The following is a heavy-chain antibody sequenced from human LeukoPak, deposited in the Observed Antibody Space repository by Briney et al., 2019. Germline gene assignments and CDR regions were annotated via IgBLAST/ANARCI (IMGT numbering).Heavy chain of an antibody. Sequence: PGGSLRLSCAVSGFIFSSYEMNWVRQTPGKGLEWASFISSSGSTTHYADSVKGRFTISRDNAKKSLYLQMNSLRPEDTAVYLCARRRGVRGTDDYYGMDVWGQGTTVTVSS. V-gene: IGHV3-48*03. CDR3: ARRRGVRGTDDYYGMDV. CDR2: ISSSGSTT. J-gene: IGHJ6*02. CDR1: GFIFSSYE. D-gene: IGHD2-8*01.